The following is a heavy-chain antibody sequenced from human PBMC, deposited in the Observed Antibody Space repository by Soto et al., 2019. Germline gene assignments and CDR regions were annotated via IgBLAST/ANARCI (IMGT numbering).Heavy chain of an antibody. CDR2: TSYDGTYT. CDR1: GFTFNIFA. Sequence: QVHLVESGGGVVQPGRSLRLSCAASGFTFNIFAMHWVRQAPGKGLEWVATTSYDGTYTFYRGSVEGRFTISRDDSNDTLFLLLSGLRPEDTAVYYCTKDRKPLAFGYGLDVWGQGTTVTVSS. J-gene: IGHJ6*02. CDR3: TKDRKPLAFGYGLDV. D-gene: IGHD2-21*01. V-gene: IGHV3-30*18.